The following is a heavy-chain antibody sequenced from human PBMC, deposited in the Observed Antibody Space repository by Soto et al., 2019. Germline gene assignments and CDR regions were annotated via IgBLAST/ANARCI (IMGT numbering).Heavy chain of an antibody. D-gene: IGHD2-15*01. CDR1: GGSVSSGNYY. V-gene: IGHV4-61*01. J-gene: IGHJ5*02. CDR3: AIALYCGGCSCSFDP. Sequence: QVQLQESGPGLVKPSETLSLTCTVSGGSVSSGNYYWSWIRQPPGKGLEWIGYIYYSGSTNYNPSLMRRVTISVDTSKNQFSLKLSSLTAADTAVYYCAIALYCGGCSCSFDPWGQGTLVTGSS. CDR2: IYYSGST.